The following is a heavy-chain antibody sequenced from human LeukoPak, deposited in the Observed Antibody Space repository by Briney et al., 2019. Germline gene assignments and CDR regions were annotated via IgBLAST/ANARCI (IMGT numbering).Heavy chain of an antibody. D-gene: IGHD6-13*01. V-gene: IGHV3-74*01. J-gene: IGHJ4*02. CDR3: SRGLYSSTLGY. Sequence: GGSLRLFCAASGFAFSSYWMHWVRQAPGKGLVWVSRINSDGSTTSYADSVKGRFTISRDNAKNTLYLQMNSLRAEDTAVYYCSRGLYSSTLGYWGQGTLVTVSS. CDR2: INSDGSTT. CDR1: GFAFSSYW.